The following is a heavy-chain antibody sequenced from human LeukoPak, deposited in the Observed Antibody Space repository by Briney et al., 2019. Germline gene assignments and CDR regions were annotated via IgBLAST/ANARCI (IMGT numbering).Heavy chain of an antibody. CDR3: AKDTGDTAMEPSH. CDR2: ISWNSGSI. J-gene: IGHJ4*02. V-gene: IGHV3-9*01. D-gene: IGHD5-18*01. Sequence: GGSLRLSCAASGFTFDDYAMHWVRQAPGKGLEWVSGISWNSGSIGYADSVKGRFTISRDNAKNSLYLQMNSLRAEDTALYYCAKDTGDTAMEPSHWGQGTLVTVSS. CDR1: GFTFDDYA.